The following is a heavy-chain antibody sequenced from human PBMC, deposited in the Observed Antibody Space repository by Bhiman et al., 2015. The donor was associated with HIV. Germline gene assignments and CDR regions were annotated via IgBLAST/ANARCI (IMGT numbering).Heavy chain of an antibody. CDR3: AKGPLYRSSSYRPYYFDY. Sequence: EVQLVESGGGLVQPGRSLRLSCAVSGFTFDDYAMHWVRQVPGKGLEWVSLISWDGVSTSYADSVEGRFTISRDNRKNSLYLLMNSLRADDTALYYCAKGPLYRSSSYRPYYFDYWGQGTLVTVSS. D-gene: IGHD6-13*01. V-gene: IGHV3-43D*04. J-gene: IGHJ4*02. CDR2: ISWDGVST. CDR1: GFTFDDYA.